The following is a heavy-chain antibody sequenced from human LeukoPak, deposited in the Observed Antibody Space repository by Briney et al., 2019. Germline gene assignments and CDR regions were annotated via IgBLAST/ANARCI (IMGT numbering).Heavy chain of an antibody. V-gene: IGHV3-33*06. CDR2: IWYEGSNK. Sequence: GRSLRLSCAASGFTYNSHAMHWVRQAPGKGLEWVAVIWYEGSNKYYADSVKGRFTISRDNSKNTLYLQMNSLRAEDTAVYYCAKSEKKYAWFDPWGQGTLVTVSS. D-gene: IGHD2-8*01. CDR1: GFTYNSHA. J-gene: IGHJ5*02. CDR3: AKSEKKYAWFDP.